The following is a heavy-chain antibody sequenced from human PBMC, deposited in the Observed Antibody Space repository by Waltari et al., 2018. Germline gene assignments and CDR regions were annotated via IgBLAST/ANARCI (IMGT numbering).Heavy chain of an antibody. CDR3: ARPGYYYGSGTQPFDY. Sequence: QVQLVESGGGVVQPGRSLRLSCAASGFTFSSYAMHWVRQAPGKGLDWVAGISYDGSNKYYADSVKGRFTISRDNSKNTLYLQMNSLRAEDTAVYYCARPGYYYGSGTQPFDYWGQGTLVTVSS. CDR2: ISYDGSNK. D-gene: IGHD3-10*01. CDR1: GFTFSSYA. V-gene: IGHV3-30-3*01. J-gene: IGHJ4*02.